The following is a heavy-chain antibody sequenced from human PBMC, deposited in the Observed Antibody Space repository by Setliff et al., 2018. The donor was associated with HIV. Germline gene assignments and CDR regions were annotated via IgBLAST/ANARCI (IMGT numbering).Heavy chain of an antibody. CDR3: ARGGYYYYFGVDV. CDR2: IYSTGST. CDR1: GPSINIHY. Sequence: SETLSLTCTVSGPSINIHYWSWIRQSPGKAFEWIGYIYSTGSTNYNPSLQSRVTISMVASRNQFSLKVTSVTAADTAVYYCARGGYYYYFGVDVWGQGTTVTVSS. J-gene: IGHJ6*02. V-gene: IGHV4-59*11. D-gene: IGHD3-16*01.